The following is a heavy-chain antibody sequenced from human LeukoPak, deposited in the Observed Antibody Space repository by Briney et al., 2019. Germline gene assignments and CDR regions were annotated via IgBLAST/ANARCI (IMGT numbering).Heavy chain of an antibody. J-gene: IGHJ4*02. CDR1: GYTFTSYG. V-gene: IGHV1-18*01. CDR3: AREPRIVGAADYNDY. CDR2: ISAYNGNT. Sequence: ASVKVSCKASGYTFTSYGISWVRQAPGQGLEWMEWISAYNGNTNYAQKLQGRVTMTTDTSTSTAYMELRSLRSDDTAVYYCAREPRIVGAADYNDYWGQGTLVTVSS. D-gene: IGHD1-26*01.